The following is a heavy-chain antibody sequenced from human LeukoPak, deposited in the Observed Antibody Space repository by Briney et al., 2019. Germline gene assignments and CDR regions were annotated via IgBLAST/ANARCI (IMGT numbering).Heavy chain of an antibody. D-gene: IGHD2-2*01. CDR3: VRTLGYCSSTSCPEYFDL. CDR1: GYTFTSYV. CDR2: ICAYNGNT. J-gene: IGHJ2*01. Sequence: ASVKVSCKASGYTFTSYVISWVRAAPGQGLEWMGWICAYNGNTNYAQKLQGRVTMTTEPSTSTAYMELRSLRSDDSDVYYCVRTLGYCSSTSCPEYFDLWGRGTLVTVSS. V-gene: IGHV1-18*01.